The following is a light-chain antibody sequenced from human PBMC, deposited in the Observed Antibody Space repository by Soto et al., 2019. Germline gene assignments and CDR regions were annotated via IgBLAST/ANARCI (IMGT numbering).Light chain of an antibody. CDR3: QQSYRAQWT. J-gene: IGKJ1*01. CDR1: QSVSTY. CDR2: AAS. V-gene: IGKV1-39*01. Sequence: DIQMTQFPSSLSASVGDSVTISCRASQSVSTYLNWYQQKPGKAPELLIYAASSLQSGVPSRFNGSGFGTYFTFAISSLQPEDIATYYCQQSYRAQWTLGQGTKVDIK.